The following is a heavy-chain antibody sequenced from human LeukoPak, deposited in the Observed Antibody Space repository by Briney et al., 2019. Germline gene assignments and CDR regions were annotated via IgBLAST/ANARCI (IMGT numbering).Heavy chain of an antibody. CDR3: AKALLTTVTKPHFDY. D-gene: IGHD4-11*01. V-gene: IGHV3-7*03. CDR1: GFTFSNYW. Sequence: GGSLRLSCAASGFTFSNYWMSWVRQAPGKGLEWVANIKQDGSEKYYVDSVKGRFTISRDNAKNSLYLQMNSLRAEDTALYYCAKALLTTVTKPHFDYWGQGTLVTVSS. CDR2: IKQDGSEK. J-gene: IGHJ4*02.